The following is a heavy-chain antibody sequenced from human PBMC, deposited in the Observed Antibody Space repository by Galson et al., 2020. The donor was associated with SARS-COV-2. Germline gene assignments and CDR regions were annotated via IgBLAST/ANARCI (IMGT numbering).Heavy chain of an antibody. J-gene: IGHJ3*01. CDR3: AREESFRWLVKPQFGAFDL. Sequence: GESLKISCEASGFTFSSHSMSWVRQAPGKGLEWVSCIGIGGTYTYYADSVKGRFTISRDNTKKSLYLDMDSLRAEDTAMYYCAREESFRWLVKPQFGAFDLWGRGTMVSVFS. D-gene: IGHD6-19*01. V-gene: IGHV3-21*01. CDR1: GFTFSSHS. CDR2: IGIGGTYT.